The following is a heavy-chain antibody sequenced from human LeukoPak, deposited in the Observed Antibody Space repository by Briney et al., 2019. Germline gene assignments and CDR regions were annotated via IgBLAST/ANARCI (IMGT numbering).Heavy chain of an antibody. CDR1: GGSFSGYY. CDR3: ARSGLIVVVPAATAEGYNWFDP. V-gene: IGHV4-34*01. D-gene: IGHD2-2*01. CDR2: INHSGST. J-gene: IGHJ5*02. Sequence: SETLSLTCAVYGGSFSGYYWSWIRQPPGKGLEWIGEINHSGSTNYNPSLKSRVTIPVDTSKNQFSLKLSSVTAADTAVYYCARSGLIVVVPAATAEGYNWFDPWGQGTLVTVSS.